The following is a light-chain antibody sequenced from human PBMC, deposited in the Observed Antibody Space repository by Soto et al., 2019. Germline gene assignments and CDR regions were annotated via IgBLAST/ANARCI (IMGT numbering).Light chain of an antibody. CDR3: QQGYNTFWT. J-gene: IGKJ1*01. CDR1: QPIGTS. V-gene: IGKV1-39*01. CDR2: AAT. Sequence: DIKMTQSPSSLSAFAGASVPVXXRASQPIGTSLHWYQQRAGTAPKXLISAATKLQSGVPSRFSGRGSGTNFTLTISNLQPEDSATYFCQQGYNTFWTFGRGTKVDIK.